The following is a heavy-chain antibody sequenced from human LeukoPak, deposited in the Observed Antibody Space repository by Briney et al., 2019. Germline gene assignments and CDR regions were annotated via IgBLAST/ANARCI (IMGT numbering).Heavy chain of an antibody. CDR1: GFSFSNFW. CDR2: IKPDGSAT. J-gene: IGHJ5*02. Sequence: GGSLRLSCAASGFSFSNFWMSWVRQAPGKGLEWVANIKPDGSATNYVDSVKGRFTISRDNAKNSLDLQMNSLRAEDAAVYYCARGGGSSSWGQGTLVTVSS. CDR3: ARGGGSSS. D-gene: IGHD6-6*01. V-gene: IGHV3-7*01.